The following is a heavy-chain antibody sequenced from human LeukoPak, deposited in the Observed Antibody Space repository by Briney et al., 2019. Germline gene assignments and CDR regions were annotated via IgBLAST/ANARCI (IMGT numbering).Heavy chain of an antibody. CDR3: AKDIDWARSYGMDV. CDR2: ISGSGGST. V-gene: IGHV3-23*01. D-gene: IGHD3-9*01. J-gene: IGHJ6*02. Sequence: PGGSLRLSCAASGFTFSSYEMNWVRQAPGKGLEWVSVISGSGGSTYYADSVKGRFTISRDNSKNTLYLQMNSLRTEDTALYYCAKDIDWARSYGMDVWGQGTTVSVSS. CDR1: GFTFSSYE.